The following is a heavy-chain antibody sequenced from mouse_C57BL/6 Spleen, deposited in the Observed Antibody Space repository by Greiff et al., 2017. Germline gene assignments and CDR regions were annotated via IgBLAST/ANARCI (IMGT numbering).Heavy chain of an antibody. V-gene: IGHV6-6*01. J-gene: IGHJ3*01. CDR1: GFTFSDAW. Sequence: EVMLVESGGGLVQPGGSMKLSCAASGFTFSDAWMDWVRQSPEKGLEWVAEIRNKANNHATYYAESVKGRFTISRDDSKSSVYLQMNSLRAEDTGIYYCTRGYSNYEAWFAYWGQGTLVTVSA. D-gene: IGHD2-5*01. CDR3: TRGYSNYEAWFAY. CDR2: IRNKANNHAT.